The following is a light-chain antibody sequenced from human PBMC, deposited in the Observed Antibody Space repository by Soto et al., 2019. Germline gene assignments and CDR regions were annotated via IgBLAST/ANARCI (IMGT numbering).Light chain of an antibody. J-gene: IGLJ2*01. CDR2: EVR. CDR3: SSYTTTSSVV. CDR1: SNDIGYYNY. V-gene: IGLV2-14*01. Sequence: QSALTQPASVSGSPGQSITISCTGTSNDIGYYNYVSWYQQHPAKAPKLIIYEVRNRPSGISNRFSGSKSGNTASLTISGLQAEDEADYYCSSYTTTSSVVFGGGTQLTVL.